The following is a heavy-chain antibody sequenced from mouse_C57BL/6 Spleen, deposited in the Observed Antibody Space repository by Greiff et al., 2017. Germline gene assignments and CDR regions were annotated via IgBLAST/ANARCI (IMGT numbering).Heavy chain of an antibody. D-gene: IGHD1-1*01. Sequence: QVQLQQSGPELVKPGASVKISCKASGYSFTSYYIHWVKQRPGQGLEWIGWIYPGSGNTKYNEKFKGKATLTADTSSSTAYMQLSSLTSEDSAVYYCARGYYGGSPPFDYWGQGTTLTVSS. CDR1: GYSFTSYY. V-gene: IGHV1-66*01. J-gene: IGHJ2*01. CDR2: IYPGSGNT. CDR3: ARGYYGGSPPFDY.